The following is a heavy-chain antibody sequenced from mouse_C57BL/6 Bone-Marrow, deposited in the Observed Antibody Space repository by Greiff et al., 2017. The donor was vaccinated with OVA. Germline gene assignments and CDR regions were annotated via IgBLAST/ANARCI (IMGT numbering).Heavy chain of an antibody. J-gene: IGHJ1*03. CDR2: IDPSDSYT. V-gene: IGHV1-59*01. D-gene: IGHD1-1*01. Sequence: QVQLQQPGAELVRPGTSVKLSCKASGYTFTSYWMHWVKQRPGQGLEWIGVIDPSDSYTNYNQKFKGKATLTVDTSSSTAYMQLSSLTSEDSAVYYCARGDYGSSYGYFDVWGTGTTVTVSS. CDR1: GYTFTSYW. CDR3: ARGDYGSSYGYFDV.